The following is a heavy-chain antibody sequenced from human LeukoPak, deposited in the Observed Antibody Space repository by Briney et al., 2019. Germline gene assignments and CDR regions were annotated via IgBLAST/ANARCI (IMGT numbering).Heavy chain of an antibody. CDR1: GFTFSSYW. CDR3: ARLLVRVGAARQGYFDY. Sequence: GGSLRLSCAASGFTFSSYWMNWARQAPGKGLEWVSTISGSGSDTYYADSVKGRFSISRDNSKNTLFLQMNSLRAEDTAVYYCARLLVRVGAARQGYFDYWGQGTLVTVSS. J-gene: IGHJ4*02. CDR2: ISGSGSDT. V-gene: IGHV3-23*01. D-gene: IGHD1-26*01.